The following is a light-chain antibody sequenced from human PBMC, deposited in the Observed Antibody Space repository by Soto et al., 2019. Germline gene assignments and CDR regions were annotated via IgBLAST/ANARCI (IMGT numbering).Light chain of an antibody. CDR1: SSDVGAYNY. J-gene: IGLJ1*01. V-gene: IGLV2-8*01. CDR2: EVS. CDR3: TSYAGNYSLFYV. Sequence: QSVLTQPPSASGSPGQSVTISCTGTSSDVGAYNYVSWYQQLPGKAPKLIIYEVSKRPSGVPDRFSGSKSGNTASLTVSGLQGEDEDHYYCTSYAGNYSLFYVLGTGTKVTVL.